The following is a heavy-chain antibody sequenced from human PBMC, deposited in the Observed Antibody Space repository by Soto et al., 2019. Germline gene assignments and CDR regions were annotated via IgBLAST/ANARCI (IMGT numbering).Heavy chain of an antibody. CDR2: INHSGTT. V-gene: IGHV4-34*01. Sequence: SETLSLTCAVYGGSVSGYFWSWIRQPPGKGLEWIGEINHSGTTSYSPSLDSRVTTSVDTSKNQFSLRLSSVTAADTAIYYCARRYCSDSYCSYFDYWGRGTLVTVS. J-gene: IGHJ4*02. CDR3: ARRYCSDSYCSYFDY. D-gene: IGHD2-15*01. CDR1: GGSVSGYF.